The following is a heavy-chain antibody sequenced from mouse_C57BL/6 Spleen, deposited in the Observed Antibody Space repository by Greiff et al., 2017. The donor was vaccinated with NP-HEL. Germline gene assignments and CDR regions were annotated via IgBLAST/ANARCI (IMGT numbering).Heavy chain of an antibody. CDR3: ARVAYYSILFDY. CDR2: ISDGGSYT. CDR1: GFTFSSYA. D-gene: IGHD2-5*01. J-gene: IGHJ2*01. V-gene: IGHV5-4*03. Sequence: EVNVVESGGGLVKPGGSLKLSCAASGFTFSSYAMSWVRQTPEKRLEWVATISDGGSYTYYPDNVKGRFTISRDNAKNNLYLQMSHLKSEDTAMYYCARVAYYSILFDYWGQGTTLTVSS.